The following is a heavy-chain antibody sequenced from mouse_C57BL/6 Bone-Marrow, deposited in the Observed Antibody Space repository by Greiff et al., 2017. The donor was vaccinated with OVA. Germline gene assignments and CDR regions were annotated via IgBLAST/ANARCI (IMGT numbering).Heavy chain of an antibody. D-gene: IGHD2-3*01. V-gene: IGHV1-64*01. CDR2: IHPNSGST. CDR3: ERWGDGYMDY. Sequence: QVQLQQPGAELVKPGASVKLSCKASGYTFTSYWMHWVKQRPGQGLEWIGMIHPNSGSTNYNEKFKSKATMTVDKSSSTAYMQLISLTSDDCAVYYCERWGDGYMDYWGQRTSVTVSS. J-gene: IGHJ4*01. CDR1: GYTFTSYW.